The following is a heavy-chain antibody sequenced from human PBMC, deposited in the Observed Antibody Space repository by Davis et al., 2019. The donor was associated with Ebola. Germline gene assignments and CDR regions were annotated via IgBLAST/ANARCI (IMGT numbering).Heavy chain of an antibody. J-gene: IGHJ1*01. CDR2: INPNSGGT. CDR3: ARMVANILTPYLGKFQY. D-gene: IGHD3-9*01. Sequence: ASVKVSCKASGYTFTGYYMHWVRQAPGQGLEWMGWINPNSGGTNYAQKFQGRVTMTRDTSISTAYMELSRLRSDDTAVYYCARMVANILTPYLGKFQYWGQGTLVSVSS. CDR1: GYTFTGYY. V-gene: IGHV1-2*02.